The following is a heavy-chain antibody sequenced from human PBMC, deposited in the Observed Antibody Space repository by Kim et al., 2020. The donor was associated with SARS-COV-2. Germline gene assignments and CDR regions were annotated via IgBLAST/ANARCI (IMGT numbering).Heavy chain of an antibody. CDR1: GFTFSSSW. Sequence: GGSLRLSCGASGFTFSSSWMSWVRQVPGKGLEWVANIKQDGSEKSYVDSVKGRFTISRDNAKNSLFLQMSSLRAEDTAVYYCTRGVLAGDYWGQGTLVTVSS. J-gene: IGHJ4*02. CDR2: IKQDGSEK. CDR3: TRGVLAGDY. V-gene: IGHV3-7*01. D-gene: IGHD6-19*01.